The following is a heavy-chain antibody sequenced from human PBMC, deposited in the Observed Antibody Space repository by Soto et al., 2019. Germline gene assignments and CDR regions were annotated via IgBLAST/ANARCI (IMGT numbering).Heavy chain of an antibody. CDR1: GGSISSYY. J-gene: IGHJ6*02. D-gene: IGHD5-18*01. V-gene: IGHV4-59*01. Sequence: SETLSLSCTVSGGSISSYYWSWIRQPPGKGREWIGYIYYSGSTNYNPSLKSRVTISVDTSKNQFSLKLSSVTAADTAVYYCARNKGYSYGGPPDYYYYGMDVWGQGTTVT. CDR3: ARNKGYSYGGPPDYYYYGMDV. CDR2: IYYSGST.